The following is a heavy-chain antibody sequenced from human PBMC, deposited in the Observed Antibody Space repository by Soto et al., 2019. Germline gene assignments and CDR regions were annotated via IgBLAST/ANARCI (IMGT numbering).Heavy chain of an antibody. CDR3: AREERGYYGSGSYLDAFDI. Sequence: QVQLVQSGAEVKKPGSSVKVSCKASGGTFSSYTISWVRQAPGQGLEWMGRIIPILGIANYAQKFQGRVTITADKSTSTAYMELRSLRSEDTAVYYCAREERGYYGSGSYLDAFDIWGQGTMVTVSS. J-gene: IGHJ3*02. CDR1: GGTFSSYT. V-gene: IGHV1-69*08. D-gene: IGHD3-10*01. CDR2: IIPILGIA.